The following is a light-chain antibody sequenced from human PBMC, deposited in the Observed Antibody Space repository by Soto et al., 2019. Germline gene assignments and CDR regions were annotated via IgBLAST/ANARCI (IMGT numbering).Light chain of an antibody. Sequence: DIQMTQSPSTLSASVGDRVTITCRASQSITNWLAWYQKTQGKAPKLLIFDDSSLESGVPSRFSGSGFGTEFTFTISSLQSDDFATYYRQHNNSYSWTFGQGTKVHIK. J-gene: IGKJ1*01. V-gene: IGKV1-5*01. CDR1: QSITNW. CDR2: DDS. CDR3: QHNNSYSWT.